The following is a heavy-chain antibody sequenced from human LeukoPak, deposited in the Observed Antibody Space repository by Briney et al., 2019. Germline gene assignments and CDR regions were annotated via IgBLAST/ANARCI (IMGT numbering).Heavy chain of an antibody. CDR1: GFTFSGSG. V-gene: IGHV3-30*02. D-gene: IGHD3-3*01. Sequence: GGSLRLSCAASGFTFSGSGMHWVRQAPGKGLEGVTFIRYDGSNKYYTDSVKGRFTISRDNSKNTLYLQMDSLRAEATAVYYCARDYDFWSGYYSPTRGYFGYWGQGTLVTVSS. J-gene: IGHJ4*02. CDR2: IRYDGSNK. CDR3: ARDYDFWSGYYSPTRGYFGY.